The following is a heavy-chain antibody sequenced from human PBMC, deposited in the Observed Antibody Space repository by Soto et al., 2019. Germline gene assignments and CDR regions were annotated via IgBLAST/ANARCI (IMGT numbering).Heavy chain of an antibody. CDR3: ARLTGRGYCTNGVCDDGYYFDY. J-gene: IGHJ4*02. V-gene: IGHV1-46*01. CDR2: INPSGGST. D-gene: IGHD2-8*01. Sequence: ASVKVSCKASGYTFTSYYMHWVRQAPGQGLEWMGIINPSGGSTSYAQKFQGRVTMTRDTSTSTVYMELSSLRSEDTAVYYCARLTGRGYCTNGVCDDGYYFDYWGQGTLVTVSS. CDR1: GYTFTSYY.